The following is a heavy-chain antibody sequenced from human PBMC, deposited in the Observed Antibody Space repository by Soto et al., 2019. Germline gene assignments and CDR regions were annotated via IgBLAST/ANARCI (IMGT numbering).Heavy chain of an antibody. CDR3: VRSCSYGYSCLDY. V-gene: IGHV1-69*13. D-gene: IGHD5-18*01. J-gene: IGHJ4*02. CDR1: GGTFSSYA. Sequence: SVKVSCKASGGTFSSYAISWVRQAPGQGLEWMGGIIPIFDTANYAQKFQGRVTITADESTSTAYMELSSLRSEDTAVYYCVRSCSYGYSCLDYWGQGTLVTVSS. CDR2: IIPIFDTA.